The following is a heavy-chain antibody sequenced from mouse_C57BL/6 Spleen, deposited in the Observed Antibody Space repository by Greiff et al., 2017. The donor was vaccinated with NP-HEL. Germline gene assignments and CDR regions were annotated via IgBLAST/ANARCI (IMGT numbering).Heavy chain of an antibody. D-gene: IGHD2-1*01. CDR2: IYPGDGDT. Sequence: VQLQQSGAELVKPGASVKISCKASGYAFSSYWMNWVKQRPGKGLEWIGQIYPGDGDTNYNGKFKGKATLTADKSSSTAYMQLSSLTSEDSAVYFCARGGNYVWYFDVWGTGTTVTVSS. CDR3: ARGGNYVWYFDV. J-gene: IGHJ1*03. CDR1: GYAFSSYW. V-gene: IGHV1-80*01.